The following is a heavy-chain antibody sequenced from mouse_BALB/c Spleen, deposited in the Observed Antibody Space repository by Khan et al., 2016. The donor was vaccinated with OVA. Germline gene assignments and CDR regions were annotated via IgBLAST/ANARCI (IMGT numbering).Heavy chain of an antibody. CDR3: VRSKYLARY. J-gene: IGHJ2*01. V-gene: IGHV2-9*02. D-gene: IGHD3-3*01. CDR2: IWAGGST. CDR1: GYSLTRYG. Sequence: VELVESGPGLVAPSQSLSITCTVYGYSLTRYGVHWVRQPPGKGLEWLGLIWAGGSTHYNWALMSRLSISIDNSKSLVFLIMNSLQTDDTALDYCVRSKYLARYWGQGTTLTVSS.